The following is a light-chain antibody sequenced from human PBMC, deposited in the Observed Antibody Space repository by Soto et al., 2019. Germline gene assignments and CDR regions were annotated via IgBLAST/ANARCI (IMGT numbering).Light chain of an antibody. V-gene: IGKV3D-15*01. CDR3: QQYHNWPIT. CDR2: GAS. CDR1: QSGSSN. J-gene: IGKJ5*01. Sequence: EIVVTQSPATLSVSPWERATLSWRASQSGSSNLAWYQQKPGQAPKLLIYGASTRATGIPARFSGSGSGTEFTLTISSLQSEDFAVYYCQQYHNWPITFGQGTRLEI.